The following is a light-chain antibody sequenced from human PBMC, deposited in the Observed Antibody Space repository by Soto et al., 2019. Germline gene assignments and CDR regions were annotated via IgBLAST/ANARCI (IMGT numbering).Light chain of an antibody. CDR3: QQRGNWPPIT. CDR2: DAS. CDR1: QSITTY. V-gene: IGKV3-11*01. J-gene: IGKJ3*01. Sequence: EIVLTQSPATLSLSPGERATLSCRASQSITTYLAWYQQKPGQPPRLLIHDASNRAPGIPDRFSGSGSGTEFTLTISSLEPEDFAVYYCQQRGNWPPITFGPGTRVDVK.